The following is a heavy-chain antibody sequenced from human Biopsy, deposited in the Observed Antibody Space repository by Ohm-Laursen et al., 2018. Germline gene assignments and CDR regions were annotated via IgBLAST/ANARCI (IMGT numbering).Heavy chain of an antibody. Sequence: SDTLSLTCNVSGGSISSRNHYWGWLRQPPGKGLEWIGHVYYSGSTFYNSSLGSRVTVSVDTSKNQFHLRLTSMSASDTAVYYCARHSLDDFWSGAHYYFDYWGLGTLVTVSS. CDR1: GGSISSRNHY. CDR3: ARHSLDDFWSGAHYYFDY. CDR2: VYYSGST. J-gene: IGHJ4*02. D-gene: IGHD3-3*01. V-gene: IGHV4-39*01.